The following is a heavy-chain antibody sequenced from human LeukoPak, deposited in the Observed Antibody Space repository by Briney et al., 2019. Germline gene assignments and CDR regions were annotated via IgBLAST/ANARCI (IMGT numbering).Heavy chain of an antibody. CDR1: GFTFSSYA. CDR2: ISGSGGST. CDR3: AKDRSSRYDFWSGSFSHYYYYYMDV. J-gene: IGHJ6*03. Sequence: GGSLRLSCAASGFTFSSYAMSWVRQAPGKGVEWVSAISGSGGSTYYADSVKGRFTISRDNSKKTVDLQMNRLRAEDRAVYYCAKDRSSRYDFWSGSFSHYYYYYMDVWGKGTTVTVSS. V-gene: IGHV3-23*01. D-gene: IGHD3-3*01.